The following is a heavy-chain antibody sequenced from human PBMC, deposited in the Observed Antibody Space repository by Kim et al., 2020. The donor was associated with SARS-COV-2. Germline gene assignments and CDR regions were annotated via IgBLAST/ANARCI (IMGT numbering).Heavy chain of an antibody. Sequence: SETLSLTCAVYGGSFSGYYWSWIRQPPGKGLEWIGEINHSGSTNYNPSLKSRVTISVDTSKNQFSLKLSSVTAADTAVYYCARGKQDIVVVPAARHLDYWGQGTLVTVSS. CDR3: ARGKQDIVVVPAARHLDY. D-gene: IGHD2-2*01. V-gene: IGHV4-34*01. CDR2: INHSGST. J-gene: IGHJ4*02. CDR1: GGSFSGYY.